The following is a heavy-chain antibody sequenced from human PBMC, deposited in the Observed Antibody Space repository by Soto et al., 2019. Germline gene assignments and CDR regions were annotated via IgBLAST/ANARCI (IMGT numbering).Heavy chain of an antibody. Sequence: QVQLVQSGAEVKSAGSSVKVSCKASGDTFNFYSINWVRQAPGIGLEWVGRVNPILSMSNYAQRFQGRVTMTADKSTGTAYMEMRSLRSEDTAIYYCASNDGSAYRAFDSWGQGALVTVSS. J-gene: IGHJ4*02. CDR2: VNPILSMS. CDR1: GDTFNFYS. V-gene: IGHV1-69*02. D-gene: IGHD2-21*01. CDR3: ASNDGSAYRAFDS.